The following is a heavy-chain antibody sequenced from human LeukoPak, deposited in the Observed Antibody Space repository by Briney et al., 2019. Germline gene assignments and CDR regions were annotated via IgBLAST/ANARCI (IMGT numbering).Heavy chain of an antibody. CDR3: ARHTQQWLRWD. D-gene: IGHD5-12*01. CDR1: GGSISSSSYY. J-gene: IGHJ4*02. CDR2: IYYSGST. V-gene: IGHV4-39*01. Sequence: SETLCLTCTVSGGSISSSSYYWGWIRQPPGKGLEWIGSIYYSGSTYYNPSLKSRVTISVDTSKNQFSLKLSSVTAADTAVYYCARHTQQWLRWDWGQGTLVTVSS.